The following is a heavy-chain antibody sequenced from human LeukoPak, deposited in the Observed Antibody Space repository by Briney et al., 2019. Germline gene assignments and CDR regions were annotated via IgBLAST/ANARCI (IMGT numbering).Heavy chain of an antibody. Sequence: PGGSLRLSCAASGFTFSTFWMHWVRQPPGKGLVWVSRIDSDGSTTEYADSVKGRFTISRDNSKNTLYLQLSSLRAEDTAVYYCAKSTGYSTTGRDFDSWGRGTLVTVSS. V-gene: IGHV3-74*03. CDR1: GFTFSTFW. J-gene: IGHJ4*02. CDR2: IDSDGSTT. CDR3: AKSTGYSTTGRDFDS. D-gene: IGHD6-13*01.